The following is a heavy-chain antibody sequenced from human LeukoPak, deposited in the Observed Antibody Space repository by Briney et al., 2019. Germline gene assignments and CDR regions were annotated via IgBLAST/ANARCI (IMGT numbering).Heavy chain of an antibody. CDR3: ARGHSVYSSSSFGYYFDY. J-gene: IGHJ4*02. V-gene: IGHV4-34*01. D-gene: IGHD6-6*01. CDR2: INHSGST. CDR1: GGSFSGYY. Sequence: SETLSLTCAVYGGSFSGYYWGWIRQPPGKGLEWIGEINHSGSTNYNPSLKSRVTISVDTSKNQFSLKLSSVTAADTAVYYCARGHSVYSSSSFGYYFDYWGQGTLVTVSS.